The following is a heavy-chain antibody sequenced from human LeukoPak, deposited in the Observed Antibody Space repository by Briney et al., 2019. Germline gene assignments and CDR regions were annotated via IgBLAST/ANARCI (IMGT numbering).Heavy chain of an antibody. D-gene: IGHD3-10*01. Sequence: GGSLRLSCAASGFTFSSYWMHWVRQVPGKGLVWVSRINSDGSSTSYADSVKGRFTISRDNAKNTLYVQMNRLRAEDTAVYYCSTGSGHAFDIWGRGTMVTVSS. CDR2: INSDGSST. CDR1: GFTFSSYW. V-gene: IGHV3-74*01. J-gene: IGHJ3*02. CDR3: STGSGHAFDI.